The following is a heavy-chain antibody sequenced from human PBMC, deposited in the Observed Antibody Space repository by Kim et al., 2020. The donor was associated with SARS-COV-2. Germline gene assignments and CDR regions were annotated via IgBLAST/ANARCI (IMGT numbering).Heavy chain of an antibody. CDR1: GGTFSSYA. V-gene: IGHV1-69*13. CDR3: ARQEPAAAPSPLDY. D-gene: IGHD2-2*01. Sequence: SVKVSCKASGGTFSSYAISWVRQAPGQGLEWMGGIIPIFGTANYAQKFQGRVTITADESTSTAYMELGSLRSEDTAVYYCARQEPAAAPSPLDYWGQGTLITLSS. J-gene: IGHJ4*02. CDR2: IIPIFGTA.